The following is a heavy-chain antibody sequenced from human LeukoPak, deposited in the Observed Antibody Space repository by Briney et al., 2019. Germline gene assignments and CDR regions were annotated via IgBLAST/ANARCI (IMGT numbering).Heavy chain of an antibody. CDR3: ARGREYYDSSGYFDY. V-gene: IGHV4-34*01. CDR1: GGSFSGYY. J-gene: IGHJ4*02. Sequence: SETLSLTCAVYGGSFSGYYWSWIRQPPGKGLEWIGEINHSGSTNYNPSLKNRVTISVDTSKNQFSLKLSSVTAADTAVYYCARGREYYDSSGYFDYWGQGTLVTVSS. CDR2: INHSGST. D-gene: IGHD3-22*01.